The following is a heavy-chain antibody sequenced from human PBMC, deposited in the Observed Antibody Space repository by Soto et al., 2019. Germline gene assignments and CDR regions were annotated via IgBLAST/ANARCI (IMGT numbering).Heavy chain of an antibody. Sequence: SETLSLTCSVSGAALNSGNYYWSCIRPVQGKGLEWIGHIYVTGTVDYNPSLRDRITISQDTSERQFSLNLRLVTAADTAVYYCARLRIATNNYKWFDPWGQGTLVTVSS. CDR3: ARLRIATNNYKWFDP. V-gene: IGHV4-31*02. CDR1: GAALNSGNYY. J-gene: IGHJ5*02. CDR2: IYVTGTV. D-gene: IGHD2-21*01.